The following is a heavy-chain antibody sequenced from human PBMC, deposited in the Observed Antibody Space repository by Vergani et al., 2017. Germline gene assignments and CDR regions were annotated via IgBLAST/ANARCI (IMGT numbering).Heavy chain of an antibody. CDR3: ARDLRLLYNRFDP. CDR1: GFTFNQRG. V-gene: IGHV3-33*01. J-gene: IGHJ5*02. CDR2: TWYDGNNK. Sequence: QVQLVESGGGVVQPGRSLRLSCAASGFTFNQRGMHWVRQAPGKGLEWVAVTWYDGNNKQYADSVKGRFTISRDNSKSTMYLQMNSLRDEDTGVYYCARDLRLLYNRFDPWGQGTLVTVSS. D-gene: IGHD1-14*01.